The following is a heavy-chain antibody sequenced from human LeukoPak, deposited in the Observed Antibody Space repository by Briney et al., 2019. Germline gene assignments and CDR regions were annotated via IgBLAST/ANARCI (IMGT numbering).Heavy chain of an antibody. CDR3: ARGRTRITKSRHFDY. V-gene: IGHV4-30-4*01. CDR2: IYYSGST. D-gene: IGHD3-10*01. J-gene: IGHJ4*02. CDR1: GGSISSGDYY. Sequence: SQTLSLTCTVSGGSISSGDYYWSWIRQPPGKGLEWIGYIYYSGSTYYNPSLKSRVTISVDTSKNQFSLKLSSLTAADTAVYYCARGRTRITKSRHFDYWGQGTLVTVSS.